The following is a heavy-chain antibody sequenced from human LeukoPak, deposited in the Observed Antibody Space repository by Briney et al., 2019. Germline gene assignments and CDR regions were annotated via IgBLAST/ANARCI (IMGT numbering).Heavy chain of an antibody. V-gene: IGHV4-34*01. J-gene: IGHJ4*02. CDR2: INHSGST. CDR3: ARGFDSRNSGFPQNDY. D-gene: IGHD4-23*01. Sequence: PSETLSLTCAVYGGSFSGYYWSWIRQPPGKGLEWIGEINHSGSTNYNPFLKSRVTISVDTSKNQFSLKLSSVTAADTAVYYCARGFDSRNSGFPQNDYWGQGTLVTVSS. CDR1: GGSFSGYY.